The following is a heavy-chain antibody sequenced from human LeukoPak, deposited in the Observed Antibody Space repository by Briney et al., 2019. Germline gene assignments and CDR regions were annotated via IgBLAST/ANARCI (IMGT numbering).Heavy chain of an antibody. Sequence: ASVTVSFTSSVYTFTIYYMHWVRQAPGQGLEWMGIINPSGGATSYAQKFQGRVTMTRDTSTSTVYMELSSLRSEDTAVYYCARERWISVAGRDYFDYWGQGTLVTVSS. D-gene: IGHD6-19*01. CDR2: INPSGGAT. CDR3: ARERWISVAGRDYFDY. V-gene: IGHV1-46*01. CDR1: VYTFTIYY. J-gene: IGHJ4*02.